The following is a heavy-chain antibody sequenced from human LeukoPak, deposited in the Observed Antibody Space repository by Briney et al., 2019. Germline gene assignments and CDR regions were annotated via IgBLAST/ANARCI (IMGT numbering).Heavy chain of an antibody. J-gene: IGHJ4*02. CDR3: AKKGLVETTDLRAFDY. CDR2: ISSGGSGI. V-gene: IGHV3-23*01. CDR1: GFTFSNYA. Sequence: PGGCLRLSCAASGFTFSNYAMSWVRQAPGKGLEWVSGISSGGSGIFYADSVKGRFTLSRDNAKNTLSLQMNSLRAEDTAVYFCAKKGLVETTDLRAFDYWGQGTLVTVSS. D-gene: IGHD1-26*01.